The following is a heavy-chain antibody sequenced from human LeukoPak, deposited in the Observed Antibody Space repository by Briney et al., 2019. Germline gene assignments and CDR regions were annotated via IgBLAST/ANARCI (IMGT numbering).Heavy chain of an antibody. D-gene: IGHD3-10*01. J-gene: IGHJ2*01. Sequence: GRSLRLSCAASGWTFSSYGMHWVRQAPGKGLEWVAVISYDGSNKYYADSVKGRFTISRDNSKNTLYLQMNSLRAEDTAVYYCAKDGSITMVRGVRFYWYFDLWGRGTLVTVSS. V-gene: IGHV3-30*18. CDR1: GWTFSSYG. CDR3: AKDGSITMVRGVRFYWYFDL. CDR2: ISYDGSNK.